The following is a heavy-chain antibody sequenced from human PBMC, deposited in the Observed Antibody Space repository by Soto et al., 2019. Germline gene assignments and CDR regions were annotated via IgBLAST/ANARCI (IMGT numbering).Heavy chain of an antibody. Sequence: ASVKVSCKASGYTFTSYGISWVRQAPGQGLEWMGWISAYNGNTNYAQKLQGRVTMTTDTSTSTAYMELRSLRSDDTAVYYCARSPCCDDFWRGHQQYYFDDWGQRTLVTVSS. D-gene: IGHD3-3*01. CDR1: GYTFTSYG. V-gene: IGHV1-18*01. CDR3: ARSPCCDDFWRGHQQYYFDD. J-gene: IGHJ4*02. CDR2: ISAYNGNT.